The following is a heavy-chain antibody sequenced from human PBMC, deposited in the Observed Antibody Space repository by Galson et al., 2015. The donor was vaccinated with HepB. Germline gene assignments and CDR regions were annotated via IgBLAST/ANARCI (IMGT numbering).Heavy chain of an antibody. CDR1: GGTFSSSA. CDR3: ATTYDSSFDGLHF. CDR2: IIPIFRTA. J-gene: IGHJ6*02. D-gene: IGHD3-22*01. Sequence: SVKVSCKASGGTFSSSALTWVRQAPGQGLEWMGGIIPIFRTAIYAQKFQGRVTITADESTTTAYMEVTSLRSEDTAVYYCATTYDSSFDGLHFWGQGTTVTVSS. V-gene: IGHV1-69*13.